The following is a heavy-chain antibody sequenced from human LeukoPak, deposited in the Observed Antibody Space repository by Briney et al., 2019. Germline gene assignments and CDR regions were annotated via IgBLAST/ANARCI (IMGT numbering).Heavy chain of an antibody. D-gene: IGHD6-19*01. Sequence: GGSLRLSCAASGFTFSSSAMSWGRQAPGKGLELVSNISGSGSGGSTYYADSVKGRFTISRDNSKNTLYLQMTSMRAEDTAVYYCAKPLYNSGWYGGGDSWGQGTLVTVSS. CDR2: ISGSGSGGST. J-gene: IGHJ5*02. CDR3: AKPLYNSGWYGGGDS. CDR1: GFTFSSSA. V-gene: IGHV3-23*01.